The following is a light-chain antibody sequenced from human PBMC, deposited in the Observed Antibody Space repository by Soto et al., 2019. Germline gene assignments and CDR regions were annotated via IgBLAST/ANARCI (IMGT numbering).Light chain of an antibody. CDR1: QSVSSSY. J-gene: IGKJ1*01. V-gene: IGKV3-20*01. CDR3: QQYRSLWT. CDR2: GAS. Sequence: DIVLTQSPGTLSLSAGERATLSCRASQSVSSSYLAWYQQKPGHAPILLIYGASSRATGIPDSFSGSWSGTDFPLTISRLAPEYFAVYYCQQYRSLWTFGQGTKLEIK.